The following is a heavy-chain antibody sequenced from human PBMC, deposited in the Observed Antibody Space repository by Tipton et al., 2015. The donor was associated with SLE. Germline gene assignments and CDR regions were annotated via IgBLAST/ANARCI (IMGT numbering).Heavy chain of an antibody. D-gene: IGHD4-17*01. J-gene: IGHJ4*02. CDR1: GGSFSGYY. CDR2: INHSGST. CDR3: ARQGWSLRFDS. Sequence: TLSLTCAVYGGSFSGYYWSWIRQPPGKGLEWIGEINHSGSTNSNPSLKSRVTISVDTSKNQFSLKLSSVTAADTAVYYCARQGWSLRFDSWGQGTLVTVSS. V-gene: IGHV4-34*01.